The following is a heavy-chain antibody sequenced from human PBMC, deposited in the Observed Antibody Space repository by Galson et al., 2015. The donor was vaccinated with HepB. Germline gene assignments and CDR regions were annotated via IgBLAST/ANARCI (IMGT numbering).Heavy chain of an antibody. CDR2: FDPEDSDT. CDR1: GYTLAHLS. CDR3: ATEGGSPLRFDS. J-gene: IGHJ4*02. Sequence: SVKVSCKVSGYTLAHLSIHWVRQAPGKGLEWMGGFDPEDSDTIYAQKFQGRVTMTEDTSTDTAYMELKYLASEDTAIYYCATEGGSPLRFDSWGQGTLTTVSS. D-gene: IGHD1-26*01. V-gene: IGHV1-24*01.